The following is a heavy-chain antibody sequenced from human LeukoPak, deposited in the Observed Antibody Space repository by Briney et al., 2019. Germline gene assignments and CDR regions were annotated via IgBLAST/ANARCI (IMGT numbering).Heavy chain of an antibody. CDR1: GGSFSGYY. Sequence: SETLSLTCAVYGGSFSGYYWSWIRQPPGKGLEWIGEINHCGSTNYNPSLKSRVTISVDTSKNQFSLKLSSVTAADTAVYYCARESGGSRGYSYGFDYWGQGTLVTVSS. CDR3: ARESGGSRGYSYGFDY. J-gene: IGHJ4*02. CDR2: INHCGST. V-gene: IGHV4-34*01. D-gene: IGHD5-18*01.